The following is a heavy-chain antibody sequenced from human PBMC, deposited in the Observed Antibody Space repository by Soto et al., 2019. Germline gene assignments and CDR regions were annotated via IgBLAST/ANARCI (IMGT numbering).Heavy chain of an antibody. CDR1: GGSISSYY. CDR3: ASLGVSTDLHYYYYNMDV. CDR2: IYYSGST. D-gene: IGHD3-3*01. Sequence: SETLSLTCTVSGGSISSYYWSWIRQPPGKGLEWIGYIYYSGSTNYNPSLKSRVTISVDTSKNQFSLKLSSVTAADTAVYYCASLGVSTDLHYYYYNMDVWGKGPTVTVSS. J-gene: IGHJ6*03. V-gene: IGHV4-59*01.